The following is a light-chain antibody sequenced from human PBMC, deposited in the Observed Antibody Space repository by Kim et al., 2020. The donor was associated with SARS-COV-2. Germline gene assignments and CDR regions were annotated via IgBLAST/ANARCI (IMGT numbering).Light chain of an antibody. Sequence: SVALGQTATITCGGDNIGSKKVPWYKEKPGQAPVLVIYRDSNRASGIPERFSGSKSGNTATLTISRAQAGDEADYYCQVWDSSTVVFGGGTQLTVL. V-gene: IGLV3-9*01. CDR1: NIGSKK. CDR2: RDS. J-gene: IGLJ2*01. CDR3: QVWDSSTVV.